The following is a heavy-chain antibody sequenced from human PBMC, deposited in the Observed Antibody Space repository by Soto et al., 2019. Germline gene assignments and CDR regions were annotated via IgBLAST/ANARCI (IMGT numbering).Heavy chain of an antibody. CDR2: INHSGST. V-gene: IGHV4-34*01. J-gene: IGHJ4*02. CDR3: ARGRTTVSR. Sequence: SETLSLTCAVYGGSFSGYYWSWIRQPPGKGLEWIGEINHSGSTNYNPSLKSRVTISVDTSKNQFSLKPSSVTAADTAVYYCARGRTTVSRWGQGTLVTVSS. D-gene: IGHD4-17*01. CDR1: GGSFSGYY.